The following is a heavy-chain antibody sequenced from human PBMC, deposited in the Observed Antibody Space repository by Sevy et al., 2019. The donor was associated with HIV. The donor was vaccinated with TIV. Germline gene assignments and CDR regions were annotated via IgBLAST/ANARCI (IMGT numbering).Heavy chain of an antibody. CDR2: IIPIFGTA. J-gene: IGHJ3*02. CDR1: GGTFSSYA. CDR3: ARATTTPQDYYGGSGYSDAFDI. V-gene: IGHV1-69*13. Sequence: ASVKVSCKASGGTFSSYAISWVRQAPGQGLEWMGGIIPIFGTANYAQKFQGRVTITADESTSTAYMELSGLRSEDTAVYYCARATTTPQDYYGGSGYSDAFDIWGQGTMVTVSS. D-gene: IGHD3-22*01.